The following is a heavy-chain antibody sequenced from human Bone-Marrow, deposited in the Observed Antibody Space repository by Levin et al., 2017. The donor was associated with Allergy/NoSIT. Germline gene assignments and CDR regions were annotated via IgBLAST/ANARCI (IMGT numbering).Heavy chain of an antibody. CDR3: AKERHNSGSSDAFDI. V-gene: IGHV3-30*18. Sequence: QPGGSLRLSCAASGFIFGDYAMHWVRQIPAKGLEWVAFISYDGSITDYADSVKGRFAISRDTSTNTLFLQMNTLRPDDTGVYYCAKERHNSGSSDAFDIWGHGSAATVSS. CDR1: GFIFGDYA. CDR2: ISYDGSIT. D-gene: IGHD3-10*01. J-gene: IGHJ3*02.